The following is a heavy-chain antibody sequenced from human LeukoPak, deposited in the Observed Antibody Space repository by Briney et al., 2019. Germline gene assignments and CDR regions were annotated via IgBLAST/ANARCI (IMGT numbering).Heavy chain of an antibody. Sequence: AGGSLRLSCAASGFTFSSYSMNWVRQPPGKGLEWIGSIYYSGSTYYNPSLKSRVTISVDTSKNQFSLKLSSVTAADTAVYYCARHVPDIVVVPAAILAWFDPWGQGTLVTVSS. D-gene: IGHD2-2*01. V-gene: IGHV4-39*01. CDR1: GFTFSSYSMN. CDR3: ARHVPDIVVVPAAILAWFDP. J-gene: IGHJ5*02. CDR2: IYYSGST.